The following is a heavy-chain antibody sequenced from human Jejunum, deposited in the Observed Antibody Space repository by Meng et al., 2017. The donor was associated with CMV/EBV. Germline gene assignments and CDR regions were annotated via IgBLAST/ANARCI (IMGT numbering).Heavy chain of an antibody. J-gene: IGHJ4*02. CDR1: GGSISGSGYY. Sequence: LQLSDSGPGLVKPSEHLSLTCTASGGSISGSGYYWGWLRPPPGKWLECLATVYSTGSTYSAPSLKSRVTISVDTSKNQFSLRLSSVTAADTAVYYCARVWQPNYYFDYWGQGTLVTVSS. D-gene: IGHD6-13*01. CDR3: ARVWQPNYYFDY. V-gene: IGHV4-39*07. CDR2: VYSTGST.